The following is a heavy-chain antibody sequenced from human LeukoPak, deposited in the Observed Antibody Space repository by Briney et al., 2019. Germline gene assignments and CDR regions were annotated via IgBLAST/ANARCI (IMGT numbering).Heavy chain of an antibody. CDR1: GFSFDDHT. J-gene: IGHJ6*03. D-gene: IGHD2-21*02. V-gene: IGHV3-43*01. Sequence: QAGGSLRLSCAASGFSFDDHTMNWVRQAPGKGLEWVSLITWDGGTTYNADSVKGRFTISRDNAKNSLYLQMNSLRTEDTALYYCVRSKVTWDYYYYMDVWGKGTTVTVSS. CDR3: VRSKVTWDYYYYMDV. CDR2: ITWDGGTT.